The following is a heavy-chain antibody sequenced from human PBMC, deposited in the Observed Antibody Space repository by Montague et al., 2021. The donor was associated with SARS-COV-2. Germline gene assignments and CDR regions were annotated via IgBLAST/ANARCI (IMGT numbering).Heavy chain of an antibody. D-gene: IGHD6-13*01. Sequence: SVKVSCKASGYTFTSYGISWVRQAPGQGLEWMGWISAYNGNTNYAQKLQGRVTMTTDTSTSTAYMELRSLRSDDTAVYYCARDRDIAAAGTFYFDYWGQGTLVTVSS. CDR1: GYTFTSYG. V-gene: IGHV1-18*04. CDR3: ARDRDIAAAGTFYFDY. CDR2: ISAYNGNT. J-gene: IGHJ4*02.